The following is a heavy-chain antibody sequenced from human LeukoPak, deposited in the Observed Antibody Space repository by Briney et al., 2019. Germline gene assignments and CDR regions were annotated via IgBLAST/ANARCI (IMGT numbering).Heavy chain of an antibody. V-gene: IGHV3-7*01. CDR3: ARAAYCSSTSCYPPYYYYYMDV. CDR2: IKQDGSEK. CDR1: GFTFSSYW. Sequence: GGSLRLSCAASGFTFSSYWMSWVRQAPGKGLEWVANIKQDGSEKYYVDSVKGRFTISRDNAKNSLYLQMNSLRAEDTAVYYCARAAYCSSTSCYPPYYYYYMDVWGKGTTVTVSS. J-gene: IGHJ6*03. D-gene: IGHD2-2*01.